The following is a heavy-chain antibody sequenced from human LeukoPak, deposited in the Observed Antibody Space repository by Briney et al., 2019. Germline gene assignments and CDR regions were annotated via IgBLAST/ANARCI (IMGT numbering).Heavy chain of an antibody. Sequence: GGSLRLSCAASGFTFSSYWMSWVRQAPGKGLEWVANIKQDGSEKYYVDSVKGRFTISRDNAKNSLYPQMNSLRAEATAVYYCARLYYDILTGYYEYFDYWGQGTLVTVSS. D-gene: IGHD3-9*01. CDR1: GFTFSSYW. V-gene: IGHV3-7*03. J-gene: IGHJ4*02. CDR2: IKQDGSEK. CDR3: ARLYYDILTGYYEYFDY.